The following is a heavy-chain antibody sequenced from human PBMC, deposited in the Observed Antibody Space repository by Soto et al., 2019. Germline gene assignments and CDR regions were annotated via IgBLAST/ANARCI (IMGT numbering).Heavy chain of an antibody. V-gene: IGHV4-34*01. CDR1: GGSFSGYY. J-gene: IGHJ6*04. Sequence: SPTLSLTCAVYGGSFSGYYWSWIRQPPGKGLEWIGEINHSGSTNYNPSLKSRVTISVDTSKNQFSLKLSSVTAADTAVYYCARGRRFYDFWSGYSTPPYMDVWGKGTTVTVSS. CDR3: ARGRRFYDFWSGYSTPPYMDV. CDR2: INHSGST. D-gene: IGHD3-3*01.